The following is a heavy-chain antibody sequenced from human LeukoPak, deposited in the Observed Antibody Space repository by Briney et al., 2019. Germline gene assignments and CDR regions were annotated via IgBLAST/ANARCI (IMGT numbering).Heavy chain of an antibody. D-gene: IGHD3-10*01. CDR2: IYPGDSDT. CDR3: ATAYYGSGSYPTLSY. V-gene: IGHV5-51*01. J-gene: IGHJ4*02. Sequence: GESLKISCKGSGYSFTSYWIGWVRQMPGKGLEWMGIIYPGDSDTRYSPSFQGQVTISVDKSISTAYLQWSSLKASDTAMYYCATAYYGSGSYPTLSYWGQGTLVTVSS. CDR1: GYSFTSYW.